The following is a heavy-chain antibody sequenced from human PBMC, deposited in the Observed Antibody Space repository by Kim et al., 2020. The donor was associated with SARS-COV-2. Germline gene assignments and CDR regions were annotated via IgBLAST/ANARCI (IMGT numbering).Heavy chain of an antibody. CDR3: ARNSAGYSSSLKFDP. J-gene: IGHJ5*02. CDR1: GGSISSSSYY. CDR2: IYYSGST. D-gene: IGHD6-13*01. V-gene: IGHV4-39*01. Sequence: SETLSLTCTVSGGSISSSSYYWGWIRQPPGKGLEWIGSIYYSGSTYYNPSLKSRVTISVDTSKNQFSLKLSSVTAADTAVYYCARNSAGYSSSLKFDPWG.